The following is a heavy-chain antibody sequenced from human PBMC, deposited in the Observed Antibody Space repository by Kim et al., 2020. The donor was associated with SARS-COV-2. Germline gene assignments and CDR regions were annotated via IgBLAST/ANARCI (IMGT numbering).Heavy chain of an antibody. J-gene: IGHJ3*02. CDR1: GGSFSGYY. D-gene: IGHD1-26*01. CDR2: INHSGST. V-gene: IGHV4-34*01. CDR3: ARGRRTGIVEMATMGAFDI. Sequence: SETLSLTCAVYGGSFSGYYWSWIRQPPGKGLEWIGEINHSGSTNYNPSLKSRVTISVDTSKNQFSLKLSSVTAADTAVYYCARGRRTGIVEMATMGAFDIWGQGTMVTVSS.